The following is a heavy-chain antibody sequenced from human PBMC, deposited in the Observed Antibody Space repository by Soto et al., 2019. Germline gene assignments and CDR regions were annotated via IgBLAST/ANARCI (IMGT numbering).Heavy chain of an antibody. V-gene: IGHV3-23*01. Sequence: EVQLLESGGGLVQPGGSLRLSCAASGFTYESYAMSWVRQAPGKGLEWVSGINSGGTVAHYADSVKGRFAISRDNSKNTLSLEMNSLRADDTAVYYCAKDGSWGDHYYFDNWGQGTLVTVSS. J-gene: IGHJ4*02. CDR3: AKDGSWGDHYYFDN. CDR2: INSGGTVA. CDR1: GFTYESYA. D-gene: IGHD2-21*02.